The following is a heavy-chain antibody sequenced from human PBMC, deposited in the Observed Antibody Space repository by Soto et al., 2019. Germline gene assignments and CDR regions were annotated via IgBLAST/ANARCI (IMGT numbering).Heavy chain of an antibody. V-gene: IGHV4-34*01. J-gene: IGHJ4*02. CDR2: VYHSGDT. Sequence: AHLQQWGAGLLRPSETLSLTCTVSGESFGAYYWSWIRQSPGKGLEWIGEVYHSGDTKYNPSLKSRVTISEDPSKNQFSLRMTSMTAADTEVYYCARGFSNSVTTRFDSWGQGTLVTVSS. CDR3: ARGFSNSVTTRFDS. CDR1: GESFGAYY. D-gene: IGHD4-17*01.